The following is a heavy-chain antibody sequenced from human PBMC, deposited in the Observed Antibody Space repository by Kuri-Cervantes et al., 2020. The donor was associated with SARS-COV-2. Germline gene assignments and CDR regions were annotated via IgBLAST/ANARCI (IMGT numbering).Heavy chain of an antibody. J-gene: IGHJ6*02. CDR3: ARERGQWLVRNGMDV. CDR1: GYTFTSYG. D-gene: IGHD6-19*01. Sequence: ASVKVSCKASGYTFTSYGISWVRQAPGQGLEWMGWISAYNGNTNYAQKLQGRVTMTTDTSTSTAYMELSSLRSEDTAVYYCARERGQWLVRNGMDVWGQGTTVTVSS. CDR2: ISAYNGNT. V-gene: IGHV1-18*04.